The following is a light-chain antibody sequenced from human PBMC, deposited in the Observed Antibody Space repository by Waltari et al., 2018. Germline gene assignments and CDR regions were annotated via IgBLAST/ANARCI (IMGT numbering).Light chain of an antibody. Sequence: EIVLTQSPGSLSSSPGERVTLSCRASQRVSRAFAWYQQKPGQAPRLLIFGASNRATGIPDRFSGRGYETDFSLTISRLEPEDFAVYYCQHYVRLPATFGRGTKVEI. J-gene: IGKJ1*01. CDR2: GAS. CDR3: QHYVRLPAT. CDR1: QRVSRA. V-gene: IGKV3-20*01.